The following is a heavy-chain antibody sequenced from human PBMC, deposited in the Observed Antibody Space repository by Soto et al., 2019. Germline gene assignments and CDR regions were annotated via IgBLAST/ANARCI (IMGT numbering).Heavy chain of an antibody. CDR2: ISFDGANI. D-gene: IGHD5-12*01. Sequence: QVQLVGSGGGVVQPGTSLRLSCAASGFLFRNYAMHWVRQSPAKGLEWLAVISFDGANIFYAGAAKGRFTISRDNSEQTLYLQLDSLRPEDTGVYFCARDPYGGYIFDSWGQGTQVTPSS. V-gene: IGHV3-30-3*01. J-gene: IGHJ4*02. CDR1: GFLFRNYA. CDR3: ARDPYGGYIFDS.